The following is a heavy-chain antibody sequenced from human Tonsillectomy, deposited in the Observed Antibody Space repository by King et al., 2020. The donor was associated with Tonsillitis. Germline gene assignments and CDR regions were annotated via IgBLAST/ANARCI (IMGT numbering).Heavy chain of an antibody. J-gene: IGHJ4*02. CDR3: AKAMVVTGLLDY. D-gene: IGHD2-21*02. CDR2: VSISGGVT. Sequence: VQLVESGGGLVQPGGSLRLSCAASGFSFSGYAMSWVRQAPGKGLEWVSGVSISGGVTYYADSVTGRFTISRDNSKNTLYLQMNSLRAEDTALYYCAKAMVVTGLLDYWGQGTLVTVSS. V-gene: IGHV3-23*04. CDR1: GFSFSGYA.